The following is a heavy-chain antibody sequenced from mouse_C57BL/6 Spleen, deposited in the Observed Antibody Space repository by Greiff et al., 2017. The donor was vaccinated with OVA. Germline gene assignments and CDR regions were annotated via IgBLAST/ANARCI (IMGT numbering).Heavy chain of an antibody. CDR1: GYTFTDYY. J-gene: IGHJ2*01. V-gene: IGHV1-19*01. CDR2: INPYNGGT. CDR3: ARVPGSSSYYFDY. Sequence: EVQLQQSGPVLVKPGASVKMSCKASGYTFTDYYMNWVKQSHGKSLEWIGVINPYNGGTSYNQKFKGKATLTVDKSSSTAYMELNSLTSEDSAVYYCARVPGSSSYYFDYWVQGTTLTVSS. D-gene: IGHD1-1*01.